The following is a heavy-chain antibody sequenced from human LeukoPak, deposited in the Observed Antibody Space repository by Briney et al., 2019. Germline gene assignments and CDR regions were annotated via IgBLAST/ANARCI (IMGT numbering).Heavy chain of an antibody. CDR1: GFTFSNYA. CDR2: ITGGGTT. Sequence: GGSLRLSCVASGFTFSNYAVMWVRQAPGQGLEWVSAITGGGTTRYADSVKGRFTISRDNSKNTLYLQMNSLSVEDTAQYFCARDPNGDYIGAFEFWGQGTGVTVSS. V-gene: IGHV3-23*01. CDR3: ARDPNGDYIGAFEF. D-gene: IGHD4-17*01. J-gene: IGHJ3*01.